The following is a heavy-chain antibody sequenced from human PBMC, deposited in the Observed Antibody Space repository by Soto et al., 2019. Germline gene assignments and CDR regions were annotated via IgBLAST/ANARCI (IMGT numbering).Heavy chain of an antibody. CDR3: ARGVGYCSSTSCYYDY. Sequence: QVQLVQSGAEVKKPGASVKVSCKASGYTFTSYDINWVRQATGQGLEWMGWMNPNSGNTGYAQKFQGRVTMTRNTSIRTAYMELSSLRSEDTAVYYCARGVGYCSSTSCYYDYWGQGTLVTVSS. D-gene: IGHD2-2*01. V-gene: IGHV1-8*01. CDR1: GYTFTSYD. CDR2: MNPNSGNT. J-gene: IGHJ4*02.